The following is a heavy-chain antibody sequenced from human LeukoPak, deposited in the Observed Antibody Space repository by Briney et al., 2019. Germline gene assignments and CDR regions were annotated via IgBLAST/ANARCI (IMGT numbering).Heavy chain of an antibody. D-gene: IGHD3-22*01. CDR3: ARNYYDSSGYYRWPLDY. J-gene: IGHJ4*02. CDR1: VGSFSGYY. V-gene: IGHV4-34*01. Sequence: SETLSLTCAVYVGSFSGYYWSWIRQPPGKGLEWSGEINHSGSTNYNPSLKSRVTISVDTSKNQFSLKLSSVTAADTAVYYCARNYYDSSGYYRWPLDYWGQGTLVTVSS. CDR2: INHSGST.